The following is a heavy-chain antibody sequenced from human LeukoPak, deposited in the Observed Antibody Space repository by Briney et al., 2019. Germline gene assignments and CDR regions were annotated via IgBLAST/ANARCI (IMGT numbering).Heavy chain of an antibody. CDR3: ARANLWFGELGWIAP. J-gene: IGHJ5*02. V-gene: IGHV7-4-1*02. CDR2: INTNTGDP. D-gene: IGHD3-10*01. CDR1: GYTFTTYA. Sequence: ASVKVSCKASGYTFTTYAMNWVRQAPGQGLEWMGWINTNTGDPPYAQGFTGRFVFSLDTSVSTAYLQISSLKADDTAVYYCARANLWFGELGWIAPWGQGTQVTVSS.